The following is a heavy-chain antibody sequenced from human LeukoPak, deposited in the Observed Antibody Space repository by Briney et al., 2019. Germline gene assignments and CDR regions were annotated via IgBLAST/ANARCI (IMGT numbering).Heavy chain of an antibody. Sequence: GGSLRLSCAASGLIISGNAMVWVRQAPGKGLEYVSAINSNGNSTYYANSVKGRFTLSRDNPKNTLYLEMGSLRPEDMAVYYCARGYKGYMDVWGKGTTVTVSS. V-gene: IGHV3-64*01. D-gene: IGHD3-10*01. CDR3: ARGYKGYMDV. CDR1: GLIISGNA. J-gene: IGHJ6*03. CDR2: INSNGNST.